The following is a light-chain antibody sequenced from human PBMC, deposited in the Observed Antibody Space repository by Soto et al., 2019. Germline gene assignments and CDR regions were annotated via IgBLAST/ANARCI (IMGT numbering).Light chain of an antibody. Sequence: QSELTQPPSASGTPGQRVTISCSGSSSNIGSNSVNWYQQFPGTAPKLLIYSNNQRPSGVPDRFSGSKSGTSASLAISGLQSEDEADYYCAAWDDSLNVVIFGGGTKLTVL. CDR2: SNN. CDR1: SSNIGSNS. CDR3: AAWDDSLNVVI. J-gene: IGLJ2*01. V-gene: IGLV1-44*01.